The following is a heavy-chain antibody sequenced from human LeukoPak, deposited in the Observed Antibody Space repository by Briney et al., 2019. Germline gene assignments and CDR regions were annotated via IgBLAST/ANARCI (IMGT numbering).Heavy chain of an antibody. CDR3: GRIAVNANNGMDV. CDR2: SRNKASSYTT. J-gene: IGHJ6*02. V-gene: IGHV3-72*01. CDR1: GFKFSDHY. D-gene: IGHD2-21*01. Sequence: GGSLRLSCAASGFKFSDHYIDWVRQAPGKGLEGVGRSRNKASSYTTEDAASVVGRFAISRGVSESSLYLQMNSLRTEDTAVYYCGRIAVNANNGMDVWGQATTVTVSS.